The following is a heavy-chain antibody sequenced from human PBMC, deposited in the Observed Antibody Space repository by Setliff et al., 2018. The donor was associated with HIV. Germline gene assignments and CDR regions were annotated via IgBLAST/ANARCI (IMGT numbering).Heavy chain of an antibody. V-gene: IGHV1-69*05. Sequence: ASVKVSCKAYAGTFNNYAISWVRRAPGKGLEWVGVIIPLVGFVKYAQKFQGRATITTDGSTTTVYLELSSLKFDDTAVYYCTRGHRDGRNHRDVGDWGQGTLVTVSS. CDR3: TRGHRDGRNHRDVGD. D-gene: IGHD1-26*01. J-gene: IGHJ4*02. CDR2: IIPLVGFV. CDR1: AGTFNNYA.